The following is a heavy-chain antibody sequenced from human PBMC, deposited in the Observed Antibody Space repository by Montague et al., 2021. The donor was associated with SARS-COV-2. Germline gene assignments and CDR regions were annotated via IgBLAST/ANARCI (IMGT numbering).Heavy chain of an antibody. Sequence: SETLSLTCAVHGGSFSGYYWKWIRQPPGKGLEWIGEINHGGNTNYNPSLKNRLTISVDTSKNQFSLKLTSVAATDTAVYYCARLRDGVVPSPILGIGPYFTYYYMDVWGKGTRSPSP. CDR1: GGSFSGYY. CDR2: INHGGNT. V-gene: IGHV4-34*01. J-gene: IGHJ6*03. CDR3: ARLRDGVVPSPILGIGPYFTYYYMDV. D-gene: IGHD2-15*01.